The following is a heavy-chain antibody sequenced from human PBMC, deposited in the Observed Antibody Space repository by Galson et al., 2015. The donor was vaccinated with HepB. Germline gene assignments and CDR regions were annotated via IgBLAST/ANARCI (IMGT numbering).Heavy chain of an antibody. CDR1: GFTFSDYY. Sequence: PLRLSCAASGFTFSDYYMTWIRQAPGKGLEWLSYISSSSSYTNYADSVKGRFTISRDNAKNSLYLQMNSLRAEDTAVYYCVRRAVTNYFDYWGQGTLVTVSS. D-gene: IGHD4-11*01. J-gene: IGHJ4*02. CDR3: VRRAVTNYFDY. V-gene: IGHV3-11*06. CDR2: ISSSSSYT.